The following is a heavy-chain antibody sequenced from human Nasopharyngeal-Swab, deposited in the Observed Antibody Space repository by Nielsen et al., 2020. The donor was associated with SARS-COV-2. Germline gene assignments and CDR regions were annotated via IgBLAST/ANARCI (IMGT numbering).Heavy chain of an antibody. D-gene: IGHD6-13*01. CDR3: ARGRYSSSWYGLIWYFDL. CDR1: GGSFSGYY. Sequence: SETLSLTCAVYGGSFSGYYWSWIRQPPGKGLEWIGEINHSGSTNYNPSLTSRVTISVDTSKNQFSLKLSSLTAANTAVYYCARGRYSSSWYGLIWYFDLWGRGTLVTVSS. J-gene: IGHJ2*01. V-gene: IGHV4-34*01. CDR2: INHSGST.